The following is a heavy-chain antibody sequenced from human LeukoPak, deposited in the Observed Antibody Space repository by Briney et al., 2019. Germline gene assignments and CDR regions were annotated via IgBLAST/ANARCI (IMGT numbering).Heavy chain of an antibody. V-gene: IGHV3-49*04. Sequence: GGSLRLSCTASGFTFSGYAMSWVRQAPGKGLEWVGVIRSKGYSGTKAYAATGKGRFTISKDHSKSIAYLQMNSLEPEDTGVYYCTRSTRLSGSNVPSAPHYDYWGQGTLVTVSS. CDR3: TRSTRLSGSNVPSAPHYDY. CDR2: IRSKGYSGTK. D-gene: IGHD1-26*01. CDR1: GFTFSGYA. J-gene: IGHJ4*02.